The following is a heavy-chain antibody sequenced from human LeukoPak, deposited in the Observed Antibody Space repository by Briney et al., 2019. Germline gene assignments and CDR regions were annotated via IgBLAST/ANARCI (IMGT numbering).Heavy chain of an antibody. CDR1: GGSISSSSYY. CDR2: IYYSGST. D-gene: IGHD2-2*01. CDR3: ARQLGYCSSTSCYADNVDY. Sequence: SETLSLTCTVSGGSISSSSYYWGWIRPPPGKGLEWIGSIYYSGSTYYNPSLKSRVTISVDTSKNQFSLKLSSVTAADTAVYYCARQLGYCSSTSCYADNVDYWGQGTLVTVSS. V-gene: IGHV4-39*01. J-gene: IGHJ4*02.